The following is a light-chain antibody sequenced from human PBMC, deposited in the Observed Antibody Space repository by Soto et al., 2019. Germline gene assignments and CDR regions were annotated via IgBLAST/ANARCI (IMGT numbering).Light chain of an antibody. Sequence: EIVLTQSPGTLSLSPGERATLSCRASQSVGSSYLAWYQQKPGQAPRLLIYGTSSRATGIPDRFSGSGSGTDFTITISSLEPEDFAVYYCQQYDNSLYTFGQGTKLEIK. CDR1: QSVGSSY. CDR3: QQYDNSLYT. CDR2: GTS. J-gene: IGKJ2*01. V-gene: IGKV3-20*01.